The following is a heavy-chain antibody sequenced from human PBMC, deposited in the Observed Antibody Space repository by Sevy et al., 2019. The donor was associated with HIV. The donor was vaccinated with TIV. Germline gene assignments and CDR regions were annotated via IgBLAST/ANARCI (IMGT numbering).Heavy chain of an antibody. Sequence: GESLKISRKGSGYSFYRYWIGWVRQMPGKGLEWMGIIYPGDSDTRYSPSFQGQVTISVGKSISTAYLQWSSLKASDTAMYYCARTGGAIGYCSTTSCSADYWGQGTLVTVSS. CDR2: IYPGDSDT. V-gene: IGHV5-51*01. CDR3: ARTGGAIGYCSTTSCSADY. J-gene: IGHJ4*02. D-gene: IGHD2-2*01. CDR1: GYSFYRYW.